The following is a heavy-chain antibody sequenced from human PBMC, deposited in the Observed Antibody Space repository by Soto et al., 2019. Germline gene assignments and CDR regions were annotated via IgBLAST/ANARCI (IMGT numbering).Heavy chain of an antibody. CDR3: ARDRALLNTTSRGYFDY. CDR1: GFTFSSYG. V-gene: IGHV3-30*03. Sequence: GGSLRLSCAATGFTFSSYGMHWVRQTPGKGLEWVAAISYDGTYKYYADSVKGRFTISRDNSKNTLNLQMNSLKTDDTAVYYCARDRALLNTTSRGYFDYWGLGTLVTVSS. J-gene: IGHJ4*02. D-gene: IGHD3-9*01. CDR2: ISYDGTYK.